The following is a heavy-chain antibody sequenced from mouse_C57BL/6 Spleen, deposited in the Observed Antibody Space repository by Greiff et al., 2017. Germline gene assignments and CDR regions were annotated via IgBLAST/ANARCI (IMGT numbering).Heavy chain of an antibody. Sequence: QVQLQQPGAELVKPGASVKLSCKASGYTFTSYWMHWVKQRPGQGLEWIGMIHPNSGSTNYNEKFKSKATLTVDKSSSTAYMQLSSLTSEDSAVYFVARDYGSSSAWFAYWGQGTLVTVSA. CDR2: IHPNSGST. CDR3: ARDYGSSSAWFAY. CDR1: GYTFTSYW. D-gene: IGHD1-1*01. V-gene: IGHV1-64*01. J-gene: IGHJ3*01.